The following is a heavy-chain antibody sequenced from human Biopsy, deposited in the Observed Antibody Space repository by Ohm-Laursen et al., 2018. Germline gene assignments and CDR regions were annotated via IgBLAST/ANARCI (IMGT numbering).Heavy chain of an antibody. Sequence: SLRLFCSASGFTFSSSWMTWVRQAPGKGLEWVSRINSDGSNTRYVDSVKGRFTISRDNAENTLYLQMNSLRAEDTAVYYCARGRWAPPTNFYYSGMDVWGQGTTVTVSS. CDR2: INSDGSNT. D-gene: IGHD6-13*01. CDR1: GFTFSSSW. V-gene: IGHV3-74*01. J-gene: IGHJ6*02. CDR3: ARGRWAPPTNFYYSGMDV.